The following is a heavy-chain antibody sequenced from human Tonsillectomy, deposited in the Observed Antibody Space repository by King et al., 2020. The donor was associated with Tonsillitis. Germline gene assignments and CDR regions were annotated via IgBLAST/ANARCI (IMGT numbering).Heavy chain of an antibody. J-gene: IGHJ4*02. V-gene: IGHV3-15*01. CDR3: TTALWGPHGLGVREVISC. CDR1: GFTFSNAW. D-gene: IGHD3-10*01. CDR2: IKSKTDGGTT. Sequence: VQLVESGGGLVKPGGSLRLSCAASGFTFSNAWMSWVRQAPGKGLEWVGRIKSKTDGGTTDYAATVKGRFTISRDDSKNTLYLQMNSLKTEDTAVYYWTTALWGPHGLGVREVISCWGQGTLVTVSS.